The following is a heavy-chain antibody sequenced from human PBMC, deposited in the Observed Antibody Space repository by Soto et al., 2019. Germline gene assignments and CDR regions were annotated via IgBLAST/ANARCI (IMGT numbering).Heavy chain of an antibody. Sequence: GGSLRLSCAASGFIFENFGMSWVRQAPGKGLEWISSISGSGFKKYYADSVKGRFTISRDNSKSTVYLQMNSLRAEDTAVYYCAKDQSGSYYFDYWGQGTLVTASS. CDR2: ISGSGFKK. V-gene: IGHV3-23*01. CDR3: AKDQSGSYYFDY. J-gene: IGHJ4*02. CDR1: GFIFENFG. D-gene: IGHD1-26*01.